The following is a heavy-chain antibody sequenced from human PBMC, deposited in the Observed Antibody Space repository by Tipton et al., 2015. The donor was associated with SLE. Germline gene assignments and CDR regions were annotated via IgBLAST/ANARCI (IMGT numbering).Heavy chain of an antibody. CDR2: INHSGST. CDR1: GGSFSGYY. Sequence: TLSLTCAVYGGSFSGYYWSWIRQPPGKGLEWIGEINHSGSTHYNPSLKSRVTISLDTSKIQFSLKLSSVTAADTAVYYCARACGSGHQVAFDIWGQGTMVTVSS. V-gene: IGHV4-34*01. D-gene: IGHD2-15*01. J-gene: IGHJ3*02. CDR3: ARACGSGHQVAFDI.